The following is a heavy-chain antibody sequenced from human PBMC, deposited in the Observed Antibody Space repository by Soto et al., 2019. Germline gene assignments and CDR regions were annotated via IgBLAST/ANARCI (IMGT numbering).Heavy chain of an antibody. CDR2: MNAKSGDT. CDR3: ARDNPFNYAGFDV. J-gene: IGHJ6*02. Sequence: ASVKVSCKDSGYTFSDFDINWLRQASGQGPEWMGWMNAKSGDTFFAQRFQGKFNMTWDTSLSTVYMEVGSLTSDDTAMYYCARDNPFNYAGFDVWGQGTTVTVSS. CDR1: GYTFSDFD. D-gene: IGHD3-16*01. V-gene: IGHV1-8*01.